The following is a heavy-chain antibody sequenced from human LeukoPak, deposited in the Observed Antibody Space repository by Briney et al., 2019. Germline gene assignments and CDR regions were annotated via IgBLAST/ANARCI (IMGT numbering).Heavy chain of an antibody. D-gene: IGHD4-17*01. Sequence: GASVKVSCKASGYSFTDYFMLWVRQAPGQGLEWMGWINPNSGVTNYAQKFQGRVTMTRDTSISTAYMELTRLTSDDTAVYYCARDRDGAQGGYWGQGTLVTVSS. J-gene: IGHJ4*02. CDR1: GYSFTDYF. V-gene: IGHV1-2*02. CDR3: ARDRDGAQGGY. CDR2: INPNSGVT.